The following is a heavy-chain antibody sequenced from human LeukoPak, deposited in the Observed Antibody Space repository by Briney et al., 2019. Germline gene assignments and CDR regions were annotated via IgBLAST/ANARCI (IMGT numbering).Heavy chain of an antibody. CDR3: ARVRRSGYESGGYFEY. V-gene: IGHV4-39*01. J-gene: IGHJ4*02. CDR2: IYYSGST. CDR1: GGSISSSSYY. D-gene: IGHD5-12*01. Sequence: SETLSLTCTVSGGSISSSSYYWGWIRQPPGKGLDWIGSIYYSGSTYYNPSLKSRVTISVDTSKNQFSLKLSSVTAADTAVYYCARVRRSGYESGGYFEYWGQGTLVTVSS.